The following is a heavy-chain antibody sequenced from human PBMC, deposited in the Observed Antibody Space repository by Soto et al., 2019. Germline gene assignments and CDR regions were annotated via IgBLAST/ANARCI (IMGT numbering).Heavy chain of an antibody. CDR1: GFPFSSYA. Sequence: EVKLLESGGGLVQPGGSLRVSCAASGFPFSSYAMSWVRQAPGKGLEWVSDISGSGGSTYYGDSVKGRFTISRDNSKNTLYLHMNSLSAEDTAVYYGASRPYDRNWYLDRCGRGTRVVVSS. CDR2: ISGSGGST. CDR3: ASRPYDRNWYLDR. V-gene: IGHV3-23*01. J-gene: IGHJ2*01. D-gene: IGHD3-22*01.